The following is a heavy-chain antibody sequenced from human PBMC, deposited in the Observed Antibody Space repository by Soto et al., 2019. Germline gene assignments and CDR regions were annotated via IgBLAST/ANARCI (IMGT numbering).Heavy chain of an antibody. V-gene: IGHV3-30-3*01. Sequence: QVQLVESGGGVVQPGRSLRLSCAASGFTFSSYAMHWVRQAPGKGLEWVAVISYDGSNKYYADSVKGRFTISRDNSKNRLYLQMNSLRAEDTAVYYCAREALWFGELSAPNDYWGQGTLVTVSS. CDR3: AREALWFGELSAPNDY. CDR1: GFTFSSYA. D-gene: IGHD3-10*01. J-gene: IGHJ4*02. CDR2: ISYDGSNK.